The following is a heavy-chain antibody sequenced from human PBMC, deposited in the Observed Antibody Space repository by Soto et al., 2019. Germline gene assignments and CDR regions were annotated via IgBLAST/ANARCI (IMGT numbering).Heavy chain of an antibody. V-gene: IGHV4-30-2*01. CDR1: GASITYGAYS. D-gene: IGHD3-10*01. Sequence: TSETLSLTCTVSGASITYGAYSWSWIRQTPGKGLEWIGYINHLETTFYNPSFESRLTLSIDRTKNQFSLNLKSMSAAARAVYFCARGGGFDSFDYWGQGILVTVSS. CDR3: ARGGGFDSFDY. J-gene: IGHJ4*02. CDR2: INHLETT.